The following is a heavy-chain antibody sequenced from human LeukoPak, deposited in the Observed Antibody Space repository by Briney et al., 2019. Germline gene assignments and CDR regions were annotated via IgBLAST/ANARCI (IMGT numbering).Heavy chain of an antibody. D-gene: IGHD3-16*01. J-gene: IGHJ6*02. Sequence: PSETLSLTCAVYGGSFSGYYWSWIRQPPGKGLEWIGEINHSGSTNYNPSLKSRVTISVDTSKNQFSLKLSSVTAADTAVYYCARHGEGTGGWPFYYYYGMDVWGQGTTVTVSS. CDR1: GGSFSGYY. V-gene: IGHV4-34*01. CDR3: ARHGEGTGGWPFYYYYGMDV. CDR2: INHSGST.